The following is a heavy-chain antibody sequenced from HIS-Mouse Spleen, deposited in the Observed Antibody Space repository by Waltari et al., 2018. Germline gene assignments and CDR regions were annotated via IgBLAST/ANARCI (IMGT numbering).Heavy chain of an antibody. CDR2: IWYDGSNK. CDR1: TFSSYS. D-gene: IGHD1-1*01. J-gene: IGHJ2*01. CDR3: AKAGYRTTGTAFYWYFDL. Sequence: TFSSYSMHWVRQAPGKGLEWVAVIWYDGSNKYYADSVKGRFTISRDNSKNTLYLQMNSLRAEDTAVYYCAKAGYRTTGTAFYWYFDLWGRGTLVTVSS. V-gene: IGHV3-33*06.